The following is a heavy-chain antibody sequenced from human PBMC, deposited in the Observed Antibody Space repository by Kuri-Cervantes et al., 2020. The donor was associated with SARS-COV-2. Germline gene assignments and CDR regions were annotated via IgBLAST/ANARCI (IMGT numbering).Heavy chain of an antibody. V-gene: IGHV1-2*04. CDR3: ARASVRGIIITYHSYGMDV. Sequence: ASVKVSCKASGYTFTGYYMHWVRQAPGQGLEWMGWINPNSGGTNYAQKFQGWVTMTRDTSISTVYMELSRLRSDDTAVYYCARASVRGIIITYHSYGMDVWSQGTTVTVSS. CDR1: GYTFTGYY. J-gene: IGHJ6*02. CDR2: INPNSGGT. D-gene: IGHD3-10*01.